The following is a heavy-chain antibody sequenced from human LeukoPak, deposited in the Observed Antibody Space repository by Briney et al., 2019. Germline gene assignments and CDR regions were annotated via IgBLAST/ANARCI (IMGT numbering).Heavy chain of an antibody. J-gene: IGHJ4*02. CDR3: VKGNRGALFGVVMGFDH. CDR1: GFTSEDYG. V-gene: IGHV3-9*02. D-gene: IGHD3-3*01. CDR2: IDWNSDHT. Sequence: GGSLRLSCAASGFTSEDYGMHWVRQAPGKGLEWVAGIDWNSDHTGYGDSVKGRFTVSRDNVKKSLYLEMDSLRPGDTGFYYCVKGNRGALFGVVMGFDHWGQGTPVTVSS.